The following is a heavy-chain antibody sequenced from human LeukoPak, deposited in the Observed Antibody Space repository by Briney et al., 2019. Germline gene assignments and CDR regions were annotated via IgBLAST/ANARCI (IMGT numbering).Heavy chain of an antibody. CDR2: ISGSGGST. CDR3: ARGGGYRDGYKTDYYYMDV. D-gene: IGHD5-24*01. J-gene: IGHJ6*03. V-gene: IGHV3-23*01. Sequence: PGGSLRLSCAASGFTFSSYAMSWVRQAPGKGLEWVSAISGSGGSTYYADSVKGRFTISRDNSKNTLYLQMNSLRAEDTAVYYSARGGGYRDGYKTDYYYMDVWGKGTTVTVSS. CDR1: GFTFSSYA.